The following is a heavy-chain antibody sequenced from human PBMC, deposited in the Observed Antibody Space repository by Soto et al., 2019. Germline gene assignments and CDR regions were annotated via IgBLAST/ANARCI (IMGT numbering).Heavy chain of an antibody. CDR2: INPSGGST. CDR3: ARVSIAARVDYYYGMDV. Sequence: ASVKVSCKSSGYTLSTYGIAWVRQAPGQGLEWMGIINPSGGSTSYAQKFQGRVTMTRDTSTSTVYMELSSLRSEDTAVYYCARVSIAARVDYYYGMDVWGQGTTVTVSS. J-gene: IGHJ6*02. V-gene: IGHV1-46*01. D-gene: IGHD6-6*01. CDR1: GYTLSTYG.